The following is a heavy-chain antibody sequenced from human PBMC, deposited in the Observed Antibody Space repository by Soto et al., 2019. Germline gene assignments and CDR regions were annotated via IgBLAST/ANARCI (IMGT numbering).Heavy chain of an antibody. J-gene: IGHJ5*02. Sequence: GASLKVSCRASGGAFSSYAIRWVRQAPGQGLEWMGGIIPIFGTANYAQKFQGRVTITADKSTSTAYMELSSMRSEDTAVYYRARGSIAAAGQQGGVHWFDPWGQGTLVTVSS. D-gene: IGHD6-13*01. CDR1: GGAFSSYA. CDR3: ARGSIAAAGQQGGVHWFDP. CDR2: IIPIFGTA. V-gene: IGHV1-69*06.